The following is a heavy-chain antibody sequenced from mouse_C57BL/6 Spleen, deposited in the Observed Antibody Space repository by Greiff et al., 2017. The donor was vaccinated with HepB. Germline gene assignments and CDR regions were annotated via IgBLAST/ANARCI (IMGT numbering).Heavy chain of an antibody. D-gene: IGHD2-5*01. CDR2: IYPGDGDT. J-gene: IGHJ3*01. CDR1: GYAFSSSW. Sequence: VKLQESGPELVKPGASVKISCKASGYAFSSSWMNWVKQRPGKGLEWIGRIYPGDGDTNYNGKFKGKATLTADKSSSTAYMQLSSLTSEDSAVYFCASMAYYSNSAGFAYWGQGTLVTVSA. V-gene: IGHV1-82*01. CDR3: ASMAYYSNSAGFAY.